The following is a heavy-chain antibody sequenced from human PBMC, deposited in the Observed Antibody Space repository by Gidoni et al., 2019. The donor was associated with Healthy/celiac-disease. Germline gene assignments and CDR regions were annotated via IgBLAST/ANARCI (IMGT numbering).Heavy chain of an antibody. V-gene: IGHV1-69*01. J-gene: IGHJ4*02. CDR2: IIPIFGTA. CDR3: AGEDCSGGSCYIDY. CDR1: GGTFSSYA. D-gene: IGHD2-15*01. Sequence: SCTASGGTFSSYAISWVRQAPGQGLEWMGGIIPIFGTANYAQKFQGRVTITADESTSTAYMELSSLRSEDTAVYYCAGEDCSGGSCYIDYWGQGTLVTVSS.